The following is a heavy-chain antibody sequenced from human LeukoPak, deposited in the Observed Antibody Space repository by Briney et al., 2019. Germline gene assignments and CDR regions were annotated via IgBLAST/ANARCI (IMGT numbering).Heavy chain of an antibody. CDR3: ARDSYSSSFYLDY. D-gene: IGHD6-6*01. CDR1: GFTVSSNY. V-gene: IGHV3-66*01. Sequence: GGSPRLSCAASGFTVSSNYMSWVRQAPGKGLEWVSVIYSGGSTYYADSVKGRFTISRDNSKNTLYLQMNSLRAEDTAVYYCARDSYSSSFYLDYWGQGTLVTVSS. J-gene: IGHJ4*02. CDR2: IYSGGST.